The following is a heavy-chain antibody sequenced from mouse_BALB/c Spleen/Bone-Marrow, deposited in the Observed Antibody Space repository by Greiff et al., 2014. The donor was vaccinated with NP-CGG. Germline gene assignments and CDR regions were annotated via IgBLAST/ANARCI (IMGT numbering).Heavy chain of an antibody. V-gene: IGHV1S22*01. CDR2: IYPGSGST. D-gene: IGHD1-1*01. J-gene: IGHJ2*01. Sequence: LQQSGSELVRPGASVKLSCKASGYTFTSYWMHWVKQRPGQGLEWIGNIYPGSGSTNYDEKFKSKATLTVDTSSSTAYMQLSSLTSGDAAVYYCTRDYDWVPDYWGQGTTLTVSS. CDR3: TRDYDWVPDY. CDR1: GYTFTSYW.